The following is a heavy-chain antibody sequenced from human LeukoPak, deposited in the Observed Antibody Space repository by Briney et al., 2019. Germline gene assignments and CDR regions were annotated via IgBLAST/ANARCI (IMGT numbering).Heavy chain of an antibody. Sequence: GGSLRLSCAGSGFTFSRYSMNWVRQAPGKGLEWVSSISNSSSYIYFAYSVKGRFTISRDTGKNSLYLQMNILRADDTALYYPASSHYGSGTYRPFDYWGKGNLVRVSS. CDR3: ASSHYGSGTYRPFDY. D-gene: IGHD3-10*01. J-gene: IGHJ4*02. CDR2: ISNSSSYI. CDR1: GFTFSRYS. V-gene: IGHV3-21*03.